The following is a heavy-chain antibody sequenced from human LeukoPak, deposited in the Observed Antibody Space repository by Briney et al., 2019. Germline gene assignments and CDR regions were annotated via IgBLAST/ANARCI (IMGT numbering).Heavy chain of an antibody. CDR1: GFTFSKAW. CDR3: TGGYCTGTSCPDY. Sequence: GGSLRLSCAASGFTFSKAWMSWVRQAPGKELEWVGRIKSKTDGGTTDYAAPVKGRFTISRDDSKSMLYLQMNSLKTEDTAVYYCTGGYCTGTSCPDYWGQGTLVTVSS. D-gene: IGHD2-2*01. CDR2: IKSKTDGGTT. V-gene: IGHV3-15*01. J-gene: IGHJ4*02.